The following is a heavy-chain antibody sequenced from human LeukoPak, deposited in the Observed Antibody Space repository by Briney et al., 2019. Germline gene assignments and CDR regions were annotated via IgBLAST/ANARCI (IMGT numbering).Heavy chain of an antibody. D-gene: IGHD6-19*01. Sequence: GGSLRLSCAASRFTFSSYAMSWVRQTPGKGPEWVSTISSSGGSTYYADSVKGRFTISRDNSKNTLYLQMNSLRAEDTAVYYCAKDHEQWLVRGVFDYWGQGTLVTVSS. CDR3: AKDHEQWLVRGVFDY. J-gene: IGHJ4*02. CDR2: ISSSGGST. CDR1: RFTFSSYA. V-gene: IGHV3-23*01.